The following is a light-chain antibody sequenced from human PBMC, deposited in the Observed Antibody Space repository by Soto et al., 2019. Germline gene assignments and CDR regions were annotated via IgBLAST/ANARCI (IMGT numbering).Light chain of an antibody. CDR2: TTS. CDR1: QSVSSY. Sequence: EIVMTQSPATLSVSPGERATLSCRASQSVSSYLAWYQQKPGQPPRLLIYTTSSRATGVPARFSGGGSGTEFTLTISSLQSEDFAFYYCQHYNSWPYTFGQGTKLEIK. V-gene: IGKV3-15*01. CDR3: QHYNSWPYT. J-gene: IGKJ2*01.